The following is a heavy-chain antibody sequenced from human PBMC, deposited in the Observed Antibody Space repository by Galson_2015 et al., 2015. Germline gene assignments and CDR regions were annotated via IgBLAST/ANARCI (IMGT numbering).Heavy chain of an antibody. CDR2: ISNGGSTI. CDR3: ARDGPGVLRFLDV. D-gene: IGHD3-3*01. J-gene: IGHJ6*04. V-gene: IGHV3-48*02. CDR1: GFTFRDYS. Sequence: SLRLSCAASGFTFRDYSMNWVRQAPGKGLEWMSYISNGGSTIYYADSVKGRFTISRDNAKNSLYLQMNSLRDEDTAVYYCARDGPGVLRFLDVWGKGTTVTVSS.